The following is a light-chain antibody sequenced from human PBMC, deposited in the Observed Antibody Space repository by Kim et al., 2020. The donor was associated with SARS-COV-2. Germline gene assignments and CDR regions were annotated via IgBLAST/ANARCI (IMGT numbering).Light chain of an antibody. Sequence: QSALTQPASVSGSPGQSITISCTGTSSDVGGYNYVSWYQQHPGKAPKLMIYDVSNRPSGVSNRFSGSKSGNTASLTISGLQAEDEADYYCSSSRVFGGGTQLTVL. J-gene: IGLJ2*01. V-gene: IGLV2-14*03. CDR2: DVS. CDR1: SSDVGGYNY. CDR3: SSSRV.